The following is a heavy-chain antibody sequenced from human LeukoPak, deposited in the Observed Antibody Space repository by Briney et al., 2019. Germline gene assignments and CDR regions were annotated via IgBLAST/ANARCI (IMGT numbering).Heavy chain of an antibody. CDR3: ARGVSGYYYYMDV. CDR1: GGSFSGYY. Sequence: SETLSLTCAVYGGSFSGYYWSWIRQPPGKGLEWIGEINHSGSTNYNPSLKSRVTMSVDTSKNQFSLKLSSVTAADTAVYYCARGVSGYYYYMDVWGKGTTVTISS. CDR2: INHSGST. J-gene: IGHJ6*03. V-gene: IGHV4-34*01. D-gene: IGHD1-14*01.